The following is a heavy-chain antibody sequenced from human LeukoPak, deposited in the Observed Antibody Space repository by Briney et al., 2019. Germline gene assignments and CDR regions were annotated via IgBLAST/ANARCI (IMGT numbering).Heavy chain of an antibody. V-gene: IGHV5-51*01. CDR3: ALGRRGAAGAFDI. J-gene: IGHJ3*02. D-gene: IGHD3-10*01. CDR1: GYRYTSYW. CDR2: IYPGDSAT. Sequence: GESLKISCKGSGYRYTSYWIGWVRQMPGKGLEWMGIIYPGDSATRYSPSFQGQVTISADKSISTAYLQWSSLKASDTAKYYCALGRRGAAGAFDIWGQGTLVTVSS.